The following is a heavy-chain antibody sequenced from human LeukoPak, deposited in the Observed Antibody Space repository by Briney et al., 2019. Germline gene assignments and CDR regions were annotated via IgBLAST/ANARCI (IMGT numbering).Heavy chain of an antibody. CDR1: GLTFRDFS. CDR2: VSGDGGVT. Sequence: PGGSLRLSCAASGLTFRDFSMHWVRQAPGQGLEWVSLVSGDGGVTHYADSVKGRFTISRDNSKNSLYLQMSSLRVEDTAFYYCAKGNNSLSFNFDYWGQGTLVTVSS. CDR3: AKGNNSLSFNFDY. V-gene: IGHV3-43*02. D-gene: IGHD2/OR15-2a*01. J-gene: IGHJ4*02.